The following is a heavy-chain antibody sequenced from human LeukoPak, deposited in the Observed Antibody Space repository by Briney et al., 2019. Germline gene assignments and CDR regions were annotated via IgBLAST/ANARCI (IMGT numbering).Heavy chain of an antibody. V-gene: IGHV1-46*01. Sequence: ASVKLSCKSSGYTFTSYYMHWVRQAPGQGLEWMGIINPSGGSTSYAQKFQGRVTMTRATSTSTVYMELSSLRSEDTAAYYCARSNNYYESSGYYAKSRRDFDYWGQGTLVTVSS. D-gene: IGHD3-22*01. J-gene: IGHJ4*02. CDR3: ARSNNYYESSGYYAKSRRDFDY. CDR2: INPSGGST. CDR1: GYTFTSYY.